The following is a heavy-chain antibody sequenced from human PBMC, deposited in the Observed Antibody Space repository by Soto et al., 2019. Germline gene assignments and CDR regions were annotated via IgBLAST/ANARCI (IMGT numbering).Heavy chain of an antibody. CDR2: IIPIFGTA. CDR3: ARVQGKDFWDSDPYYYYGMDV. D-gene: IGHD3-3*01. J-gene: IGHJ6*02. Sequence: SVKVSCKASGGTFSSYAISWVRQAPGQGLEWMGGIIPIFGTANYAQKFQGRVTITADESTSTAYMELSSLRSEDTAVYYCARVQGKDFWDSDPYYYYGMDVWGQGTTVTVSS. CDR1: GGTFSSYA. V-gene: IGHV1-69*13.